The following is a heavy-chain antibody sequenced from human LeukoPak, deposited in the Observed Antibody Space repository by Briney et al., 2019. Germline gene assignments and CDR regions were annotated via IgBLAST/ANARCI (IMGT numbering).Heavy chain of an antibody. CDR3: ARQPNYYDSSGRYDAFDI. D-gene: IGHD3-22*01. CDR1: GFNLSDHA. Sequence: GGSLRLSCAASGFNLSDHAMNWVRQAPGKGLEWVSSISSSSSYIYYADSVKGRFTISRDNAKNSLYLQMNSLRAEDTAVYYCARQPNYYDSSGRYDAFDIWGQGTMVTVSS. CDR2: ISSSSSYI. V-gene: IGHV3-21*01. J-gene: IGHJ3*02.